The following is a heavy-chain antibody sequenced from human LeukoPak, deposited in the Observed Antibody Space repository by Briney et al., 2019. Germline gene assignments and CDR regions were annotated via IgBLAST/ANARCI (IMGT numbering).Heavy chain of an antibody. CDR2: INPSGGST. V-gene: IGHV1-46*01. Sequence: ASVKVSCKASGYTFTSYYMHWVRQAPGQGLEWMGIINPSGGSTSYAQKFQGRVTMTRDTSTSTVYMGLSSLRSEDTAVYYCARGGGIAAAGADNWFDPWGQGTLVTVSS. CDR3: ARGGGIAAAGADNWFDP. CDR1: GYTFTSYY. J-gene: IGHJ5*02. D-gene: IGHD6-13*01.